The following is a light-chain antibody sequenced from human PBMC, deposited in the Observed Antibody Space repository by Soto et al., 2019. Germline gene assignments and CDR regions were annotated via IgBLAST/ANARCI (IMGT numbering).Light chain of an antibody. CDR2: GAS. CDR3: HQYATSPYT. J-gene: IGKJ2*01. V-gene: IGKV3-20*01. Sequence: DIVLTQSPGTLSLSPGEGATLSCRASQSLTNVFLAWYQQKPGQAPRLLIYGASRRATGIPDRFSGSGSGTDFTLTISRLGPEDFAVYFCHQYATSPYTFGQGTTLEIK. CDR1: QSLTNVF.